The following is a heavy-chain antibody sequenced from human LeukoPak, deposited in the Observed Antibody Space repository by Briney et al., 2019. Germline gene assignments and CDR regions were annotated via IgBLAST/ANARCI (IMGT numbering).Heavy chain of an antibody. CDR3: AKGAGYCSSTSCYWGTYRFDY. D-gene: IGHD2-2*01. J-gene: IGHJ4*02. V-gene: IGHV3-23*01. CDR1: GFTFSSYA. Sequence: GGSLRLSCAASGFTFSSYAMSWVRQAPGKGLEWVSAISGSGGSTYYADSVKGRFTISRDNSKNTLYLQMNSLRAEDTAVYYCAKGAGYCSSTSCYWGTYRFDYWGQGTLVTVSS. CDR2: ISGSGGST.